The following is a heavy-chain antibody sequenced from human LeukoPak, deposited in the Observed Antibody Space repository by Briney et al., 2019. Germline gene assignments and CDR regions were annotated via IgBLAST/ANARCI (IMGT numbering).Heavy chain of an antibody. D-gene: IGHD3-16*01. Sequence: ASVKVSCKASGYTFTSYGISWVRQAPGQGLEWMGWISAYNGNTNYAQKLQGRVTMTTDTSTSTAYMELGSLRSDDTAVYYCARDPLRGSYYYYGMDVWGQGTTVTVSS. CDR2: ISAYNGNT. J-gene: IGHJ6*02. V-gene: IGHV1-18*01. CDR3: ARDPLRGSYYYYGMDV. CDR1: GYTFTSYG.